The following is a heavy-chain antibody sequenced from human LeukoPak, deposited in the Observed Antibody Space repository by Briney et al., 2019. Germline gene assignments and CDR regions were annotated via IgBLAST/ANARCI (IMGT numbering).Heavy chain of an antibody. V-gene: IGHV3-23*01. D-gene: IGHD4-11*01. Sequence: GGSLRLSCAASGFTFSSYAMSWVRQAPGKGLEWVSAISGSGGSTYYADSVKGRFTISTDNSKNTLYLQMNSLRAEDTAVYYCAKDGVYSNYGYWGQGTLVTVSS. CDR1: GFTFSSYA. CDR2: ISGSGGST. J-gene: IGHJ4*02. CDR3: AKDGVYSNYGY.